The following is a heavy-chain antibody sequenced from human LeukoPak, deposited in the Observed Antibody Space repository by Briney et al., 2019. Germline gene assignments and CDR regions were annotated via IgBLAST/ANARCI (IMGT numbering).Heavy chain of an antibody. D-gene: IGHD2-15*01. CDR1: GFTFSSYS. CDR2: ISSSSSYI. CDR3: AKDGMAHCSGGSCYSGGYYYYYMDV. Sequence: GGSLRLSCAASGFTFSSYSMNWVRQAPGKGLEWVSSISSSSSYIYYADSVKGRFTISRDNAKNSLYLQMNSLRAEDTALYYCAKDGMAHCSGGSCYSGGYYYYYMDVWGKGTTVTVSS. J-gene: IGHJ6*03. V-gene: IGHV3-21*04.